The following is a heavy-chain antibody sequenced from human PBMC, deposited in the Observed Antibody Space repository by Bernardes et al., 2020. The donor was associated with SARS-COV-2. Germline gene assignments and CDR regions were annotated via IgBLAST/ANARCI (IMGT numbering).Heavy chain of an antibody. V-gene: IGHV1-18*01. D-gene: IGHD4-17*01. J-gene: IGHJ6*02. CDR2: ISAYNGNT. CDR1: GYTFTSYG. CDR3: ARDGGLTTLYYYGMDV. Sequence: ASVKVSCKASGYTFTSYGISWVQQAPGQGLEWMGWISAYNGNTNYAQKLQGRVTMTTDTSTSTAYMELRSLRSDDTAVYYCARDGGLTTLYYYGMDVWGQGTTVTVSS.